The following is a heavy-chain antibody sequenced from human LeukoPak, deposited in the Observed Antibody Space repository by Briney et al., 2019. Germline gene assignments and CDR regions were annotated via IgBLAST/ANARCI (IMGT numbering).Heavy chain of an antibody. J-gene: IGHJ6*02. CDR1: GGSFSGYY. D-gene: IGHD3-3*01. CDR3: ARDGVTRLEWLLYYYYGMDV. CDR2: INHSGST. V-gene: IGHV4-34*01. Sequence: TSGTLSLTCAVYGGSFSGYYWSWIRQPPGKGLEWIGEINHSGSTNYNPSLKSRVTISVDTSKNQFSLKLSSVTAADTAVYYCARDGVTRLEWLLYYYYGMDVWGQGTTVTVSS.